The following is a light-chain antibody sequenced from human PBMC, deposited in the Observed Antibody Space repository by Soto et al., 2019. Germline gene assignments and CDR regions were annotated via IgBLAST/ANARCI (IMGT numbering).Light chain of an antibody. CDR3: AAWDDSLNGYV. Sequence: QSVLTQPPSASRTPGQRVTISCSGSSSNIGINSVSWYQQLPGTAPKLLIYNDNQRPSGVPDRFSGSKSVTSASLVISGLQSGDEADYYCAAWDDSLNGYVFGTGTKLTVL. J-gene: IGLJ1*01. CDR1: SSNIGINS. V-gene: IGLV1-44*01. CDR2: NDN.